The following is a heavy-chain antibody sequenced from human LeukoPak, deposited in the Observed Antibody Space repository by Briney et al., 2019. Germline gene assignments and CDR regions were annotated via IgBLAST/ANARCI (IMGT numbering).Heavy chain of an antibody. CDR3: ARVSTYSSGWYGIDY. J-gene: IGHJ4*02. V-gene: IGHV4-59*08. CDR2: IYYSGST. Sequence: SETLSLTCTVSGGSISSYYWSWSRQPPGKGLEWIGYIYYSGSTNYNPSLKSRVTISVDTSKNQFSLKLSSVTAADTAVYYCARVSTYSSGWYGIDYWGQGTLVTVSS. D-gene: IGHD6-19*01. CDR1: GGSISSYY.